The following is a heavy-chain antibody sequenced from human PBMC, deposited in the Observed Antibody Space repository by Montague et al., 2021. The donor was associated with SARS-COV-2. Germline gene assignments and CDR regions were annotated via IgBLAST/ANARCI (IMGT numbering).Heavy chain of an antibody. CDR1: GGSISSRSYY. CDR2: IYYSGNT. CDR3: AREGAVVGARRTFDI. V-gene: IGHV4-39*07. D-gene: IGHD1-26*01. Sequence: SETLSLTCTISGGSISSRSYYWGWIRQPPGKGLEWIGGIYYSGNTYYNPSLKSRVTISVDPSKNQFSLKLMSVTAADTAVYFCAREGAVVGARRTFDIWGQGTMVTVSS. J-gene: IGHJ3*02.